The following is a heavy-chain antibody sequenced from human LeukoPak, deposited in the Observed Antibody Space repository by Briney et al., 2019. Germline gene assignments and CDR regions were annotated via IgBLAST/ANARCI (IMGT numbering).Heavy chain of an antibody. D-gene: IGHD6-13*01. V-gene: IGHV4-59*08. CDR2: IYYSGST. J-gene: IGHJ6*02. Sequence: SETLSLTCTVSGGSISSYYWSWIRQPPGKGLEWIGYIYYSGSTNYNPSLKSRVTISVDTSKNQFSLKLSSVTAADTAVYYCARQGIAAAGFYGMDVWGQGTTVTVPS. CDR1: GGSISSYY. CDR3: ARQGIAAAGFYGMDV.